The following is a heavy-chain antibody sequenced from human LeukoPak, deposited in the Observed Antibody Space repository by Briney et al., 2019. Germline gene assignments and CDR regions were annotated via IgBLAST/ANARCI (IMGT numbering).Heavy chain of an antibody. CDR1: GFTFSDYY. D-gene: IGHD3-10*01. V-gene: IGHV3-11*01. Sequence: GGSLRLSCAASGFTFSDYYMSWIRQAPGKGLQWLAYSSTSGSITYYADSVRGRFTISRDNAKNSLYLQMNSLRAEDTALYYCAKGVRITMVRGAFDIWGQGTMVTVSS. J-gene: IGHJ3*02. CDR3: AKGVRITMVRGAFDI. CDR2: SSTSGSIT.